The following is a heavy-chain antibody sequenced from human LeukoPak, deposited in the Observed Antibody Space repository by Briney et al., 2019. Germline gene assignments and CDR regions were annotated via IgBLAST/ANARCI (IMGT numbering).Heavy chain of an antibody. V-gene: IGHV1-8*03. CDR1: GYTFTFYD. CDR3: ARGRRDVFDI. Sequence: ASVTVSCTASGYTFTFYDIQWVRQAAGQGLEWMGWMNPHSGNTGYAQKFLGRITLTRNTATSMAYMELTSLKSEDTAVYYCARGRRDVFDIWGQGTTVTVS. CDR2: MNPHSGNT. J-gene: IGHJ3*02.